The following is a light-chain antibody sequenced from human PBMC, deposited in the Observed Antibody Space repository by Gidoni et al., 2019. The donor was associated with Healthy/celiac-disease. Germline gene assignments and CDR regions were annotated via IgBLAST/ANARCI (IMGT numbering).Light chain of an antibody. V-gene: IGKV3-11*01. J-gene: IGKJ4*01. CDR1: QSVSSY. CDR3: QQRSNWPPEGLT. CDR2: DAA. Sequence: EIVLTQSPATLSLSPGERATLSCRASQSVSSYLDWYQQKPGQAPRLLIYDAANRATGIPARFRGSGAGKDFTLTISSLETEEFVVYYCQQRSNWPPEGLTFGGGTKVEIK.